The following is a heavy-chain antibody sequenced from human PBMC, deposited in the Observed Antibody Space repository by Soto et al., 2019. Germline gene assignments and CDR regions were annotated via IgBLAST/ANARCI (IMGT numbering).Heavy chain of an antibody. CDR1: GGTFSSYT. CDR2: IIPIHGIA. CDR3: AREGQLVPQFDY. Sequence: QVQLVQSGAEVKKPGSSVKVSCKASGGTFSSYTISWVRQAPGQGLEWMGRIIPIHGIANYAQKFQGRVTITADKSTSTAYMELSSLRSEDTAVYYCAREGQLVPQFDYWGQGTLVTVSS. J-gene: IGHJ4*02. D-gene: IGHD6-6*01. V-gene: IGHV1-69*08.